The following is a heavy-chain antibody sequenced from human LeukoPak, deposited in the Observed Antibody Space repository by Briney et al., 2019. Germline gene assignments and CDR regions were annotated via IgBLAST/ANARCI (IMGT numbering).Heavy chain of an antibody. J-gene: IGHJ4*02. CDR1: GFTFSSYS. V-gene: IGHV3-53*01. D-gene: IGHD2-15*01. CDR2: IYSGGST. Sequence: GGSLRLSCAASGFTFSSYSMDWVRQAPGKGLEWVSVIYSGGSTYYADSVKGRFTISRDNSKNTLYLQMNSLRAEDTAVYYCARDAPGGGDYWGQGTLVTVSS. CDR3: ARDAPGGGDY.